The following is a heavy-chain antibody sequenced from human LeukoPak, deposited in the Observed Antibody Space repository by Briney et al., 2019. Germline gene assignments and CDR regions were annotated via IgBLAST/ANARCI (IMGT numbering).Heavy chain of an antibody. D-gene: IGHD3-10*01. V-gene: IGHV4-31*03. J-gene: IGHJ4*02. CDR2: IYYSGST. CDR1: GGSISNRSYY. CDR3: ARGGEESYYGSGRLY. Sequence: PSETLSLTCTVSGGSISNRSYYWVWIRQHPGKGLEWIGYIYYSGSTYYNPSLKSRVTISVDTSKNQFSLKLSSVTAADTAVYYCARGGEESYYGSGRLYWGQGTLVTVSS.